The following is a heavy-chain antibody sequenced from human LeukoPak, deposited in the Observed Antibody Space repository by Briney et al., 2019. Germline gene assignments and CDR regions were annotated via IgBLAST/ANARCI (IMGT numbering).Heavy chain of an antibody. V-gene: IGHV3-30*04. CDR2: MSDDKRAI. D-gene: IGHD3-22*01. CDR3: ARDEDYYDSSVRAFDI. Sequence: GGSLRLSCEASGFTFRDYVIHWVRQAPGKGLEWVAVMSDDKRAILYADSVKGRFTISRDNSKSTLHLQMNTLRVEDTAVYYCARDEDYYDSSVRAFDIWGQGTMVTVSS. J-gene: IGHJ3*02. CDR1: GFTFRDYV.